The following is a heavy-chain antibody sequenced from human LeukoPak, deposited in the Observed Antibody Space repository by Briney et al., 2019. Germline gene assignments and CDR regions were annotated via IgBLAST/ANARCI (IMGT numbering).Heavy chain of an antibody. J-gene: IGHJ4*02. CDR1: GGSISSYY. V-gene: IGHV4-59*04. CDR3: ARLRPWGSKYYFDY. CDR2: IYYSGST. Sequence: SETLSLTCTVSGGSISSYYWSWIRQHPGKGLEWIGYIYYSGSTYYNPSLQSRVTISVDTSKNQFSLKVSSVTAADTAVYYCARLRPWGSKYYFDYWGQGTLVTVSS. D-gene: IGHD3-16*01.